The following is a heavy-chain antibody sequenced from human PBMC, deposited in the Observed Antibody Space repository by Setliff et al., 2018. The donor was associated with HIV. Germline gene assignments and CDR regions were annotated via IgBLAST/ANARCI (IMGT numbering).Heavy chain of an antibody. Sequence: ASVKVSCKASGYTFTGYYMHWVRQAPGQGLEWMGWINPNSGGTNSAQKFQGRVTMTRDTSISTAYMELRRLKSDATAVYYCACLTRDIVVDYWGQGTLVTVSS. CDR3: ACLTRDIVVDY. D-gene: IGHD2-15*01. V-gene: IGHV1-2*02. CDR1: GYTFTGYY. J-gene: IGHJ4*02. CDR2: INPNSGGT.